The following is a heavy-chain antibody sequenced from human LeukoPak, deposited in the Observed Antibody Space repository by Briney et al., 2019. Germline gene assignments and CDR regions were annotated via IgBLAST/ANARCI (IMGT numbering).Heavy chain of an antibody. D-gene: IGHD4-23*01. CDR1: GDTITSYY. Sequence: ASLKVSCKAPGDTITSYYRHWVRQDPGQGLEWMGIINPSGGSTSYAQKFQGRVTMTRDTSTSTVYMELSSLRSEDTAVYYCASYGGNHFDYWGQGTLVTVSS. J-gene: IGHJ4*02. CDR2: INPSGGST. V-gene: IGHV1-46*01. CDR3: ASYGGNHFDY.